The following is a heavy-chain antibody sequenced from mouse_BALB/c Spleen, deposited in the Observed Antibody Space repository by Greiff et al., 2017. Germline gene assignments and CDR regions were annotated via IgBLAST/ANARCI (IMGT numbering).Heavy chain of an antibody. Sequence: VNLVESGPGLVAPSQSLSITCTVSGFSLTSYGVHWVRQPPGKGLEWLGVIWAGGSTNYNSALMSRLSISKDNSKSQVFLKMNSLQTDDTAMYYCATSLLQAWFAYWGQGTLVTVSA. CDR3: ATSLLQAWFAY. CDR2: IWAGGST. CDR1: GFSLTSYG. D-gene: IGHD1-2*01. V-gene: IGHV2-9*02. J-gene: IGHJ3*01.